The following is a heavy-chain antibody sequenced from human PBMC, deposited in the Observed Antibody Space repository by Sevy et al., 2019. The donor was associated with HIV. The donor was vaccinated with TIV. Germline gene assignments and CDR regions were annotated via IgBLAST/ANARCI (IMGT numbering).Heavy chain of an antibody. J-gene: IGHJ4*02. CDR2: IFWDDEK. CDR3: ARFLKGDYTNYFDS. CDR1: GFSLNTRGVG. D-gene: IGHD4-4*01. Sequence: SGPTLVNPAQTLTLTCSFSGFSLNTRGVGVGWIRLPPGKALEWLALIFWDDEKRYSPPLKNRLTITKDTSKNQVVLTMTNMDPVDTATYYCARFLKGDYTNYFDSWDQGSLVTVSS. V-gene: IGHV2-5*02.